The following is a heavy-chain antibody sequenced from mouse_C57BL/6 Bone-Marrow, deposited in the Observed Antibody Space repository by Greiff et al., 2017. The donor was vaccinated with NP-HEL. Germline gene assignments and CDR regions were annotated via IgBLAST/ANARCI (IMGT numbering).Heavy chain of an antibody. Sequence: VQLVESGAELVRPGASVTLSCKASGYTFTDYEMHWVKQTPVHGLEWIGAIDPETGGTAYNQKFKGKAILTADKSSSTAYMELRSLTSEDSAVYYCTRGIYYDYDGFAYWGQGTLVTVSA. CDR2: IDPETGGT. CDR1: GYTFTDYE. J-gene: IGHJ3*01. D-gene: IGHD2-4*01. V-gene: IGHV1-15*01. CDR3: TRGIYYDYDGFAY.